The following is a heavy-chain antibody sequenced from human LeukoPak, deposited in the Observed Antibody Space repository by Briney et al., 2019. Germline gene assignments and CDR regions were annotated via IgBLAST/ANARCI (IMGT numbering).Heavy chain of an antibody. V-gene: IGHV3-9*03. Sequence: GGSLRLSXVASGFTFDDYAMHWVRQAPGKGLEWGSGISWNSGSICYADSVKGRFTISRDNAKNFLYLQMNSLRAEDMALYYCAKDSESSNYYYYYMDVWGKGTTVTVSS. J-gene: IGHJ6*03. D-gene: IGHD2/OR15-2a*01. CDR3: AKDSESSNYYYYYMDV. CDR2: ISWNSGSI. CDR1: GFTFDDYA.